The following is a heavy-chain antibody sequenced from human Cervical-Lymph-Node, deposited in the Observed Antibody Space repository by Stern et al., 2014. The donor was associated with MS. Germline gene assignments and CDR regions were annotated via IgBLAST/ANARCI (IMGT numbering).Heavy chain of an antibody. V-gene: IGHV3-30*01. D-gene: IGHD4-11*01. J-gene: IGHJ4*02. CDR3: ARGNAASFDY. CDR2: ISYDGSNK. CDR1: GFTFSSYA. Sequence: DQLVESGGGVVQPGRSLRLSCAASGFTFSSYAMHWVRQAPGKGLEWVAVISYDGSNKYYADSVKGRFTISRDNSKNTLYLQMNSLRAEDTAVYYCARGNAASFDYWGQGTLVTVSS.